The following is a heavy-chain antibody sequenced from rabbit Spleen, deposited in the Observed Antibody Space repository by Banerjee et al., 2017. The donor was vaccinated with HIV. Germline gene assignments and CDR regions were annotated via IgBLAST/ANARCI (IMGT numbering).Heavy chain of an antibody. CDR2: IYTGNGKT. Sequence: QSLEESGGDLVKPGASLTLTCTASGFSFSSSDYMCWVRQAPGKGLEWIACIYTGNGKTYYASWAKGRFTISKASWTTVTLQMTSLTAADTATYFCARDLVAVIGWNFNLWGPGTLVTVS. CDR3: ARDLVAVIGWNFNL. CDR1: GFSFSSSDY. J-gene: IGHJ4*01. V-gene: IGHV1S40*01. D-gene: IGHD1-1*01.